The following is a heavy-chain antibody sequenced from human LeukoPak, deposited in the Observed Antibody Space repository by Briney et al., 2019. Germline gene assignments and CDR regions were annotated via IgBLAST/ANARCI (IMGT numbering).Heavy chain of an antibody. CDR1: GFTFSSYW. Sequence: PGGSLRLSCAASGFTFSSYWMSWVRQAPGRGLEWVANIKQDGSDKYYVDSVKGRFTISRDNAKTSLFLQMNSLRAEDTAVYYCAREVYGDNYFDYWGQGTLVTVAS. CDR3: AREVYGDNYFDY. V-gene: IGHV3-7*05. CDR2: IKQDGSDK. J-gene: IGHJ4*02. D-gene: IGHD4-17*01.